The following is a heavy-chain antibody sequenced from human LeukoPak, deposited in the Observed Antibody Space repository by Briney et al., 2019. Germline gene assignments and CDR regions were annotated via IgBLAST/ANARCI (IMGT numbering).Heavy chain of an antibody. V-gene: IGHV1-2*02. Sequence: AASVKVSCKASGYTFTGYYMHWVRQAPGQGLEWMGWINPNSGGTNYAQKFQGRVTMTRDTSISTAYMELSRLRSDDTAVYYCARVQSSDYYGSGSTPYYYYYGMGVWGQGTTVTVSS. J-gene: IGHJ6*02. CDR1: GYTFTGYY. CDR3: ARVQSSDYYGSGSTPYYYYYGMGV. D-gene: IGHD3-10*01. CDR2: INPNSGGT.